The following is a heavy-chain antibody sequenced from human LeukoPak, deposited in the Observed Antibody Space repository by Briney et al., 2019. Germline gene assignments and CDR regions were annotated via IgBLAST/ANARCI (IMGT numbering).Heavy chain of an antibody. V-gene: IGHV3-30*18. J-gene: IGHJ3*02. CDR1: GFTFSSYG. D-gene: IGHD3-10*01. CDR2: ISYDGCNK. CDR3: AKVGRAHNAFDI. Sequence: PGRSLRLSCAASGFTFSSYGMHWVCQAPGKGLEWVAVISYDGCNKYYADSVKGRFTISRDNSKNTLYLQMNSLRAEDTAVYYCAKVGRAHNAFDIWGQGTMVTVSS.